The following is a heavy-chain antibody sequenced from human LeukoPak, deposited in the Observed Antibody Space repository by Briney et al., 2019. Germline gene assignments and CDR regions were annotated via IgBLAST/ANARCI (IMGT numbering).Heavy chain of an antibody. D-gene: IGHD3-3*01. V-gene: IGHV3-23*01. CDR3: AKDPPWSGYYFEYFQH. CDR2: ISGSGGST. CDR1: GFTFSSYA. J-gene: IGHJ1*01. Sequence: GGSQRLSCAASGFTFSSYAMSWVRQAPGKGLEWVSAISGSGGSTYYADSVKGRFTISRDNSKNTLYLQMNSLRAEDTAVYYCAKDPPWSGYYFEYFQHWGQGTLVTVSS.